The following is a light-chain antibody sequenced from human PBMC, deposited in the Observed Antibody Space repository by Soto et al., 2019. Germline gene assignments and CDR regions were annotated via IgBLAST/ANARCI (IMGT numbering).Light chain of an antibody. CDR1: GSDVGGYNY. J-gene: IGLJ1*01. CDR3: SSYRSNSPSYV. CDR2: DVS. V-gene: IGLV2-14*01. Sequence: QSVLTQPASVSGSPGQSITISCTGTGSDVGGYNYVSWYQQHPGKAPKLMIYDVSNRPSGVSTRFSGSKSGNTASLTISGLQAEDEADYYCSSYRSNSPSYVFGAGTKVTVL.